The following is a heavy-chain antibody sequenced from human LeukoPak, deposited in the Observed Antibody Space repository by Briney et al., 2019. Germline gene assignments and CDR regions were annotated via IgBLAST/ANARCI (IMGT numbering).Heavy chain of an antibody. D-gene: IGHD3-16*01. J-gene: IGHJ6*02. CDR3: ARDGGPAKNYYGMDV. CDR1: GFTFSSYW. V-gene: IGHV3-7*05. CDR2: IKQDGSEK. Sequence: GGSLRLSCAASGFTFSSYWMSWVRQAPGKGLEWVANIKQDGSEKYYVDSVKGRFTISRANAKNSLYLQMNSLRAEDTAVYYCARDGGPAKNYYGMDVWGQGTTVTVSS.